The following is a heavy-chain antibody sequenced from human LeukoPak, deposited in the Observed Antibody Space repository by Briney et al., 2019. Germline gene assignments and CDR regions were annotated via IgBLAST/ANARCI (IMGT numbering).Heavy chain of an antibody. CDR2: IKQDGSEK. Sequence: GGSLRLSCAASGFTFSSYWMSWVRQAPGKGLEWVANIKQDGSEKYYVDSVKGRFTISRDNAKNSLYLQMNSLRAEDTAVYYCARAGGHRLTSTVTFLRRYSAFDIWGQGTMVTVSS. V-gene: IGHV3-7*01. J-gene: IGHJ3*02. D-gene: IGHD4-17*01. CDR1: GFTFSSYW. CDR3: ARAGGHRLTSTVTFLRRYSAFDI.